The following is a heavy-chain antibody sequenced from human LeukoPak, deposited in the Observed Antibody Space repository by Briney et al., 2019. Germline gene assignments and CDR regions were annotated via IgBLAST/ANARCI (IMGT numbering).Heavy chain of an antibody. J-gene: IGHJ5*02. CDR2: ISAYNGNT. CDR1: GYTFTGYY. CDR3: ARGSYCSGGSCYLGPLFDP. V-gene: IGHV1-18*04. Sequence: ASVKVSCKASGYTFTGYYMHWVRQAPGQGLEWMGWISAYNGNTNYAQKLQGRVTMTTDTSASTAYMELRSLRSDDTAVYYCARGSYCSGGSCYLGPLFDPWGQGTLVTVSS. D-gene: IGHD2-15*01.